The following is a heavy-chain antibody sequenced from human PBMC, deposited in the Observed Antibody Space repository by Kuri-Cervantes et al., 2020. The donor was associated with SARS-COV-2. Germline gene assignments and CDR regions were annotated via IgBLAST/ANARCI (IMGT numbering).Heavy chain of an antibody. D-gene: IGHD3-10*01. Sequence: GESLKISCSASGFTFSNYAMHWVRQAPGKGLEYVSVVSSNGGSTYYADSVKGRFTTSRDNAKNTLYLQMNSLRAEDTAVHYCARGPGGWFDPWGQGTLDTVSS. CDR2: VSSNGGST. J-gene: IGHJ5*02. CDR1: GFTFSNYA. V-gene: IGHV3-64*04. CDR3: ARGPGGWFDP.